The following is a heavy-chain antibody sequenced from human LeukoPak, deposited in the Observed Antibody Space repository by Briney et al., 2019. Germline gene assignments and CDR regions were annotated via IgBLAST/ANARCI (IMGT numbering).Heavy chain of an antibody. CDR1: GFTFGSYW. CDR3: AREKNLGT. V-gene: IGHV3-7*05. D-gene: IGHD1-14*01. J-gene: IGHJ4*02. Sequence: PGGSLRPSCAASGFTFGSYWMSWVRQAPGKRLEWVATIKEDGSDKYYVDSVKGRFTISRDNVKNSVYLQMNSLRAEDTAVYYCAREKNLGTWGQGTLVTVSS. CDR2: IKEDGSDK.